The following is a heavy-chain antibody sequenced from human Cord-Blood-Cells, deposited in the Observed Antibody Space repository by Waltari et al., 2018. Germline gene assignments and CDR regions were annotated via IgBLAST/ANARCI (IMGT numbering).Heavy chain of an antibody. D-gene: IGHD1-1*01. CDR1: GFTFSSYW. CDR3: ARGYLGWDAFDI. V-gene: IGHV3-7*01. Sequence: EVQLVESGGGLVQPGGSLRLSCAASGFTFSSYWMSWVRQAPGKELGWVANIKQDGSGKYDGDSVKGRFTISRDNAKNSLYLQMTSLRAEDTAVYYCARGYLGWDAFDIWGQGTMVTVSS. CDR2: IKQDGSGK. J-gene: IGHJ3*02.